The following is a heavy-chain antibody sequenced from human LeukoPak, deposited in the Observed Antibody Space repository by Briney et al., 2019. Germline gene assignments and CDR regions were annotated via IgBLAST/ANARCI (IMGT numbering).Heavy chain of an antibody. Sequence: ASVKVSCKASGYTFTDYYMHWLRQASGQGFEWMGWINPNDGDTNYAQKFQGRVSMTRDTSISTAHMEVSRLRSDDTAVYYCARANFLYCSSSTCLFDYWGQGTLITVSS. V-gene: IGHV1-2*02. CDR2: INPNDGDT. CDR1: GYTFTDYY. J-gene: IGHJ4*02. CDR3: ARANFLYCSSSTCLFDY. D-gene: IGHD2-2*01.